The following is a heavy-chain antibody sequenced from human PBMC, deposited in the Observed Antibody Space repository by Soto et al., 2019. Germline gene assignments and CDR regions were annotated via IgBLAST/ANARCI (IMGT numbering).Heavy chain of an antibody. J-gene: IGHJ4*02. CDR1: GYRFTNHG. CDR3: ARDFDPLAYYFDL. Sequence: QGKLVQSGAEVKKPGASVKVSGKASGYRFTNHGISWVRQAPGQGLEGMGWISDHEGKTKYARKSKGRVTMTTDTSTSTAYMEMNSLRYDDTVVYYCARDFDPLAYYFDLWGQGTLVTVSS. CDR2: ISDHEGKT. D-gene: IGHD6-13*01. V-gene: IGHV1-18*01.